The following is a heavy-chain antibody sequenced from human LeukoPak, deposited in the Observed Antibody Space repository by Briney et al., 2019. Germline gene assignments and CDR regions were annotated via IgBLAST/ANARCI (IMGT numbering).Heavy chain of an antibody. J-gene: IGHJ4*02. Sequence: SETLSLTCTVVSIRSYFWSWIRQSPGKGLEWIGYVSFSGETKYNPSLKSQVTISLDTSKKHFSLNLTSVTAADTAVYYCARHVNLKNQVVKDYFDFWGQGTLVSVYS. CDR3: ARHVNLKNQVVKDYFDF. CDR1: VSIRSYF. CDR2: VSFSGET. V-gene: IGHV4-59*08. D-gene: IGHD3-16*02.